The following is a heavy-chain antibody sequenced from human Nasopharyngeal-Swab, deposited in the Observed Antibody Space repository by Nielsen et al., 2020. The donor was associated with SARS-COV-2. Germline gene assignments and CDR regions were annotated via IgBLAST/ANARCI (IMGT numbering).Heavy chain of an antibody. CDR2: IHNSVST. CDR3: AREMASFDN. J-gene: IGHJ4*02. V-gene: IGHV4-39*07. D-gene: IGHD5-24*01. Sequence: SETLSLTCTVSGASISINTYYWGWIRQPPGKGLEWIGEIHNSVSTYYNPSLKSRVTISVDTSENQFSLKLRSVTAADTAVYYCAREMASFDNWGQGTLVTVSS. CDR1: GASISINTYY.